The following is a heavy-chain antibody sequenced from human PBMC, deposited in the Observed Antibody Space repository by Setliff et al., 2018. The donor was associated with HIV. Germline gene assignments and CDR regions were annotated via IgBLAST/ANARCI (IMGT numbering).Heavy chain of an antibody. CDR1: GYIFTSYY. D-gene: IGHD4-17*01. J-gene: IGHJ4*02. CDR3: AREGGSTVAHSPLDY. V-gene: IGHV1-46*01. Sequence: AASVKVSCKASGYIFTSYYIHWVRQAPGQGLEWMGIINPSGGSTTYAQKFQGRVTMTRDTSTSTVYMELSSLRSEDTAVYYCAREGGSTVAHSPLDYWGQGSPVTVSS. CDR2: INPSGGST.